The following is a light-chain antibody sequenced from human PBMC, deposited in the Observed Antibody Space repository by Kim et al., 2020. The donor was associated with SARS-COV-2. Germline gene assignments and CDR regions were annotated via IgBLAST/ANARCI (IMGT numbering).Light chain of an antibody. Sequence: ELTQPPSASGAPGQTVTISCSGSNSNIGSNIVNWYQQVPGTAPKFLIHSNNQRPSGVPERFSGQKSGTSASLAISGLQSDDEADYYCAAWDASLNGVIFGGGTQLTVL. J-gene: IGLJ2*01. CDR1: NSNIGSNI. CDR2: SNN. V-gene: IGLV1-44*01. CDR3: AAWDASLNGVI.